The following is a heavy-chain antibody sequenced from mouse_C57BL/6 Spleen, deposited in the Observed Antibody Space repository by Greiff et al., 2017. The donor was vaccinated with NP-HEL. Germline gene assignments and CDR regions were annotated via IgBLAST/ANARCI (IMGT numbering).Heavy chain of an antibody. J-gene: IGHJ4*01. CDR3: ARLGYYGSSPYAMDY. Sequence: QVQLKQPGAELVRPGSSVKLSCKASGYTFTSYWMDWVKQRPGQGLEWIGNIYPSDSETHYNQKFKDKATLTVDKSSSTAYMQLSSLTSEDSAVYYCARLGYYGSSPYAMDYWGQGTSVTVSS. CDR2: IYPSDSET. V-gene: IGHV1-61*01. CDR1: GYTFTSYW. D-gene: IGHD1-1*01.